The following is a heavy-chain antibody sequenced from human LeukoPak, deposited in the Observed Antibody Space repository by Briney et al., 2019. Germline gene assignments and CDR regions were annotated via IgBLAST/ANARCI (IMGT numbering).Heavy chain of an antibody. D-gene: IGHD5-12*01. CDR2: IKEDGSEK. CDR1: GFTFSSYW. J-gene: IGHJ4*02. CDR3: AKEKWLRLFDY. Sequence: GGSLRLSCAASGFTFSSYWMSWVRQAPGKGLEWVANIKEDGSEKYYVDSVKGRFTISRDNSKNTLYLQMNSLRAEDTAVYYCAKEKWLRLFDYWGQGTLVTVSS. V-gene: IGHV3-7*01.